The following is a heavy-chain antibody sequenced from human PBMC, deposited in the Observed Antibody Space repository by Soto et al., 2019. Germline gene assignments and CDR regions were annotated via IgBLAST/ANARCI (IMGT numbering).Heavy chain of an antibody. J-gene: IGHJ6*03. Sequence: GGSLRLSCAASGFTFSDYYMSWIRQAPGKGLEWVSYISSSGSTIYYADSVKGRFTISRDNAKNSLYLQMNSLRAEDTAVYYCASDLPSPLPEDYYYMDVWGKGTTVTVSS. CDR3: ASDLPSPLPEDYYYMDV. V-gene: IGHV3-11*01. CDR2: ISSSGSTI. CDR1: GFTFSDYY.